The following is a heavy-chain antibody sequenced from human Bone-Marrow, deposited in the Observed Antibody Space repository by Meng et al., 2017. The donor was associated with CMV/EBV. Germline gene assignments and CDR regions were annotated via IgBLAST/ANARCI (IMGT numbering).Heavy chain of an antibody. J-gene: IGHJ5*02. CDR1: GYTFTSYG. CDR2: ISAYNGNT. D-gene: IGHD2-2*01. V-gene: IGHV1-18*01. Sequence: ASVKVSCKASGYTFTSYGISWVRQAPGQGLEWMGWISAYNGNTNYAQKLQGRVTMSTDTSTNTAYMELRSLRSDDSAVYYCARDSGPIVVVPTSRSQPLFDPWGQGTLVTVSS. CDR3: ARDSGPIVVVPTSRSQPLFDP.